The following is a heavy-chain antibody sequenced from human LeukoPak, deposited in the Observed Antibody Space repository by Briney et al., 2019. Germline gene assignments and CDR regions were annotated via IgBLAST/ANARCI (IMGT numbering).Heavy chain of an antibody. CDR2: IYYSGST. J-gene: IGHJ4*02. CDR3: ARDHEDPYYFDY. V-gene: IGHV4-59*01. CDR1: GGSISSYY. Sequence: SETLSLTCTVSGGSISSYYWSWIRQPPGKGLEWIGYIYYSGSTNYNPSLKSRVTISVDTSKNQSSLKLSSVTAADTAVYYCARDHEDPYYFDYWGQGTLVTVSS.